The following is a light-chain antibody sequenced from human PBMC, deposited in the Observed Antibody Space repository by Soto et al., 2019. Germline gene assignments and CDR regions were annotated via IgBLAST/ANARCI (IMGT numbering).Light chain of an antibody. CDR3: QQYYSSPLT. CDR2: WAS. Sequence: DIVMTQSPDSLAVYLGERATINCQSSQSVLYSSNNKNYLAWYQQKPGQPPKLLIYWASTRESGVPDRFSGSGSGTDFTLTISSLQAEDVAVYYCQQYYSSPLTFGGGTKVAIK. V-gene: IGKV4-1*01. J-gene: IGKJ4*01. CDR1: QSVLYSSNNKNY.